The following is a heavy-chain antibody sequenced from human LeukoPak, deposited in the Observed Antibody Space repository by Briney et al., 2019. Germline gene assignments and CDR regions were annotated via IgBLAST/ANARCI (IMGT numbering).Heavy chain of an antibody. V-gene: IGHV5-51*01. CDR1: GYSFTSYW. CDR3: AIPTYYYDSSGYYLGY. CDR2: IYPGGSDT. D-gene: IGHD3-22*01. Sequence: GESLKIPCKGSGYSFTSYWIGWVRQMPGKGLEWMGIIYPGGSDTRYSPSFQGQVTISADKSISTAYLQWSGLKASDTAMYYCAIPTYYYDSSGYYLGYWGQGTLVTVSS. J-gene: IGHJ4*02.